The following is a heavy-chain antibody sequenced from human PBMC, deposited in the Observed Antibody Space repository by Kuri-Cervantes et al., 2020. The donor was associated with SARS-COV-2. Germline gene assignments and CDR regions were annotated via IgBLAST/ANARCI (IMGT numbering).Heavy chain of an antibody. CDR3: AYMTPNYYYGMDV. CDR2: ISDSGGST. D-gene: IGHD2-15*01. CDR1: GFTFSSYA. Sequence: GGSLRLSCAASGFTFSSYAMSWVRQAPGKGLEWVSAISDSGGSTYYADSVKGRFTISRDSSKNTLYLQMDSLRAEDTAVYYCAYMTPNYYYGMDVWGQGTTVTVSS. J-gene: IGHJ6*02. V-gene: IGHV3-23*01.